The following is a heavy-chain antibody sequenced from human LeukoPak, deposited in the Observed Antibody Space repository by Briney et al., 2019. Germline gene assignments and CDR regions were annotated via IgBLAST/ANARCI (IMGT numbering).Heavy chain of an antibody. CDR3: AKARGHYYYYGMDV. CDR1: GFTFSSYG. J-gene: IGHJ6*02. V-gene: IGHV3-30*02. Sequence: GGSLRLSCAASGFTFSSYGMHWVRRAPGKGLEWVAFIRYDGSNKYYADSVKGRFTISRDNSKNTLYLQMNSLRAEDTAVYYCAKARGHYYYYGMDVWGQGTTVTVSS. CDR2: IRYDGSNK.